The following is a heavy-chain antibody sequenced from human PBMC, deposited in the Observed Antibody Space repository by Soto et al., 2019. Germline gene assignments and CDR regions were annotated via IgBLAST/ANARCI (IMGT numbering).Heavy chain of an antibody. CDR1: GYTFTSYY. CDR3: GRDGYGSGSTDYMDV. V-gene: IGHV1-46*03. Sequence: GALVKVSCNASGYTFTSYYMHWVRQAPGQGLEWMGIINPSGGSTSYAQKFQGRVTMTRDTSTSTVYMELSSLRSEDTAVYYCGRDGYGSGSTDYMDVWGQGTTVTVSS. J-gene: IGHJ6*03. D-gene: IGHD3-10*01. CDR2: INPSGGST.